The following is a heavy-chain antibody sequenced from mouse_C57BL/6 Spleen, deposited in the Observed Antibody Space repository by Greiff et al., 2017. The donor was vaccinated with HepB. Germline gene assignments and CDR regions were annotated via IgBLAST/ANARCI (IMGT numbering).Heavy chain of an antibody. CDR1: GYTFTSYW. CDR2: IDPSDSET. Sequence: QVQLQQPGAELVRPGSSVKLSCKASGYTFTSYWMHWVKQRPIQGLEWIGNIDPSDSETHYNQKFKDKATLTVDKSSSTAYMQISILTSEDSAVDVCARAGFCYYNGSSFDYWGQGTTLTVSS. D-gene: IGHD1-1*01. V-gene: IGHV1-52*01. CDR3: ARAGFCYYNGSSFDY. J-gene: IGHJ2*01.